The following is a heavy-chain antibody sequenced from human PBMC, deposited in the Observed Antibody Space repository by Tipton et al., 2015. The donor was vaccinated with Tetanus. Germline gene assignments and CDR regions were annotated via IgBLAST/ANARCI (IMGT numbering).Heavy chain of an antibody. CDR1: GALITTGGYS. CDR2: IYQTDST. CDR3: ARAPPSGSYFVRYYSMDV. V-gene: IGHV4-30-2*05. J-gene: IGHJ6*02. Sequence: TLSLTCNVSGALITTGGYSWGWIRQPPGQGLEWLGYIYQTDSTYYNPSVRSRIIISVDTSKNQFSLILSSVTAADTAVYYCARAPPSGSYFVRYYSMDVWGQGTTVVVSS. D-gene: IGHD3-22*01.